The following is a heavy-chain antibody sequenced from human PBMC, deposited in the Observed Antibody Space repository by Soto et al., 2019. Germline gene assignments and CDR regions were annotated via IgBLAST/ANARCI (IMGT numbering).Heavy chain of an antibody. V-gene: IGHV3-30-3*01. D-gene: IGHD3-10*01. CDR2: ISYDGSNK. Sequence: HPGGSLRLSCAASGFTFSSYAMHWVRQAPGKGLEWVAVISYDGSNKYYADSVKGRFTISRDNSKNTLYLQMNSLRAEDTAVYYCARGGITMVRGVPHPNNHFDYWGQGTLVTVSS. CDR3: ARGGITMVRGVPHPNNHFDY. CDR1: GFTFSSYA. J-gene: IGHJ4*02.